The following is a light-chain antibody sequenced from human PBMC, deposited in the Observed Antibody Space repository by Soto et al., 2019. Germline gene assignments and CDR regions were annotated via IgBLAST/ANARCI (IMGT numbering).Light chain of an antibody. CDR2: DAS. CDR1: QVISNT. V-gene: IGKV1-13*02. J-gene: IGKJ5*01. CDR3: QQFNSYPLT. Sequence: AIQLTQSPSSLSASVGDRVTITCRASQVISNTLAWYQQKPGKVPQLLIFDASTLESGVPSRFSGSVSGTDFTLTISSLQPEYFATCCCQQFNSYPLTFGQGKRLEIK.